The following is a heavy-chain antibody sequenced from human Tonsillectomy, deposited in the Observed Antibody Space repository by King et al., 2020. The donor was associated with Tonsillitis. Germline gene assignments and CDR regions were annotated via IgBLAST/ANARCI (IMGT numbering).Heavy chain of an antibody. Sequence: VQLVQSGSEVKKPGSSVKVSCKASGDTFSRLAISWVRQAPGQGLEWMGGIIPFLSTTSYAQRFQGRVTITADESTSTAYMELSSLRSEDTAVYYCARVRGSMGSYFCYCLGVWGRGTTVTVSS. D-gene: IGHD3-10*01. J-gene: IGHJ6*02. CDR2: IIPFLSTT. V-gene: IGHV1-69*01. CDR3: ARVRGSMGSYFCYCLGV. CDR1: GDTFSRLA.